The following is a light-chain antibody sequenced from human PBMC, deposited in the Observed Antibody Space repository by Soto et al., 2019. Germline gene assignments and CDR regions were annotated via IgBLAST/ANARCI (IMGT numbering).Light chain of an antibody. V-gene: IGLV2-8*01. CDR2: EVS. Sequence: QSALTQPPSASGSPGQSVTISCTGTSSDVGNYNYVSWYQHHPGKAPKLMIYEVSKRPSGVPDRFSGSKSGNTASLTVSGLQAEDEAEYYCSSYAGSNNLGVFGGGTKLTVL. CDR1: SSDVGNYNY. J-gene: IGLJ2*01. CDR3: SSYAGSNNLGV.